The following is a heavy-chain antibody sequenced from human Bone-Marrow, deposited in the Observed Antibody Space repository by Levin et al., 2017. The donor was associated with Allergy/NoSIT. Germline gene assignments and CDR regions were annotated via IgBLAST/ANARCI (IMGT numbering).Heavy chain of an antibody. D-gene: IGHD2-21*02. CDR1: GFSFSSYG. V-gene: IGHV3-33*05. CDR3: ARDAGYCGGDCYSGLEHYFDF. J-gene: IGHJ4*02. CDR2: IIYDGSTK. Sequence: GESLKISCAASGFSFSSYGMHWVRQAPGKGLEWVAVIIYDGSTKYYADSVKGRFSISRDNSKNTLYLQMNSLRVEDTAVYFCARDAGYCGGDCYSGLEHYFDFWGQGNLVTVSS.